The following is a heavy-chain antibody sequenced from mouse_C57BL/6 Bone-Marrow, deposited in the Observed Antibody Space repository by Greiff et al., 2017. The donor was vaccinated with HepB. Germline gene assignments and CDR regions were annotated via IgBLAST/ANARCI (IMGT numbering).Heavy chain of an antibody. CDR2: IWSGGST. V-gene: IGHV2-2*01. CDR1: GFSLTSYG. J-gene: IGHJ1*03. Sequence: QVQLQQSGPGLVQPSQSLSITCTVSGFSLTSYGVHWVRQSPGKGLEWLGVIWSGGSTDYNAAFISRLSISKDNSKSQVFFKMNSLQADDTAIYYCARKREISFWYFDVWGTGTTVTVSS. CDR3: ARKREISFWYFDV.